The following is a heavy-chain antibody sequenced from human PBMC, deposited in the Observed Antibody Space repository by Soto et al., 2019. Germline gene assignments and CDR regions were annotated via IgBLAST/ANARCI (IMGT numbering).Heavy chain of an antibody. D-gene: IGHD2-2*01. CDR2: IIPIFGIA. CDR1: GGTFSRYS. J-gene: IGHJ6*02. CDR3: AREDRDRETGLVPAAIDGMDG. Sequence: QVQLVQSGAEVKKPGSSVKVSCKASGGTFSRYSITWVRQAPGHGLEWIGRIIPIFGIASYAQKFQGRVTITADESTSTAYMERSSLRSDDTAVYYCAREDRDRETGLVPAAIDGMDGWGQGTTVTVSS. V-gene: IGHV1-69*08.